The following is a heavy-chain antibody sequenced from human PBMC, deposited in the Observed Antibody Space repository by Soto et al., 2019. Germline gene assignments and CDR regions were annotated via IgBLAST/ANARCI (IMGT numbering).Heavy chain of an antibody. Sequence: EVQLLESGGGWVQPGGSLRLSCAASGFKFSSYDMNWVRQAPGKGLEWVSGISGSGGTTYYADSVKGRFTISRDNPKNTLYLQMNTPRAEDTAVYYCAKARTAYYYYGMDVWGQGTTVSVSS. CDR1: GFKFSSYD. CDR2: ISGSGGTT. J-gene: IGHJ6*02. D-gene: IGHD2-2*01. CDR3: AKARTAYYYYGMDV. V-gene: IGHV3-23*01.